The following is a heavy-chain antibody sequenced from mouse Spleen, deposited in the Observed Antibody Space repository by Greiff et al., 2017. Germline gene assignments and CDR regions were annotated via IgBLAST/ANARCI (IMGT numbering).Heavy chain of an antibody. CDR2: IDPENGDT. CDR3: TTGITGKY. Sequence: VQLKQSGAELVRPGASVKLSCTASGFNIKDDYMHWVKQRPEQGLEWIGWIDPENGDTEYASKFQGKATITADTSSNTAYLQLSSLTSEDTAVYYCTTGITGKYWGQGTTLTVSS. CDR1: GFNIKDDY. J-gene: IGHJ2*01. D-gene: IGHD1-1*01. V-gene: IGHV14-4*01.